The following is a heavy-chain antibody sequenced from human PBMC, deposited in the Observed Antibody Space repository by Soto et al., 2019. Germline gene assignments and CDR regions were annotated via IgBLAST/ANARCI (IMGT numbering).Heavy chain of an antibody. D-gene: IGHD5-18*01. Sequence: GGSLRLSCAASGFTFSSYGMHWVRQAPGKGLEWVAVISYDGSNKYYADSVKGRFTISRDNSKNTLYLQMNSLRAEDTAVYYCAKDSVVTAMERDFGDYFDYWGQGTLVTVSS. J-gene: IGHJ4*02. CDR1: GFTFSSYG. CDR3: AKDSVVTAMERDFGDYFDY. V-gene: IGHV3-30*18. CDR2: ISYDGSNK.